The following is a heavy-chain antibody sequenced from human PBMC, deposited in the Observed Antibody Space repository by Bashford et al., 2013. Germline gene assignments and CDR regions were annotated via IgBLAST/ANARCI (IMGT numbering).Heavy chain of an antibody. D-gene: IGHD3-22*01. Sequence: WVRQAPGQGLEWMGGIIPIFGTANYAQKFQGRVTITADKSTSTAYMELSSLRSEDTAVYYCAKLQIDKLSSGYYPRENAFDIWGQGTMVTVSS. J-gene: IGHJ3*02. CDR2: IIPIFGTA. CDR3: AKLQIDKLSSGYYPRENAFDI. V-gene: IGHV1-69*06.